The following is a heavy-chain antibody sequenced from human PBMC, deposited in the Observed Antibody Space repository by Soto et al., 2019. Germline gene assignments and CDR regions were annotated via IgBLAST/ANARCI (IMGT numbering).Heavy chain of an antibody. Sequence: QVQLVESGGGVVQPGRSLRLSCAASGFTFSGYGMHWVRQAPGKGLEWVAVIWYDGSNKYYAESVKGRFTISRDNSKNTLYLQMNSLRAEDTAVYYXXSXXXXYDSPKHYGMDVWGQGTTVTXSS. CDR1: GFTFSGYG. V-gene: IGHV3-33*01. CDR2: IWYDGSNK. CDR3: XSXXXXYDSPKHYGMDV. D-gene: IGHD3-3*01. J-gene: IGHJ6*02.